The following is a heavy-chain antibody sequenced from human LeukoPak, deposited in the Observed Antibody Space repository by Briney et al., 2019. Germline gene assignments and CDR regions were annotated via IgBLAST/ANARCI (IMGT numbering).Heavy chain of an antibody. Sequence: SETLSLTCTVSGDSISSYYWSWIRQPPGKGLEWIGYIYYSGSTNYNPSLQSRVTMSVDTSKNQFSLKLSSVTAADTAVYYCAGVNYYGSRGYYYVIDYWGQGTLVTVSS. D-gene: IGHD3-22*01. CDR1: GDSISSYY. CDR2: IYYSGST. CDR3: AGVNYYGSRGYYYVIDY. J-gene: IGHJ4*02. V-gene: IGHV4-59*01.